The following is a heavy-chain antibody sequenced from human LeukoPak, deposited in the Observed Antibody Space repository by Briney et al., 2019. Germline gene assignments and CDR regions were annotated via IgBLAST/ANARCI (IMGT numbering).Heavy chain of an antibody. CDR1: AFTVSSNY. CDR2: IYTAGNT. V-gene: IGHV3-66*02. D-gene: IGHD6-19*01. CDR3: ARVAVEGREFFQH. Sequence: GGPLRLFCTASAFTVSSNYMSWVRQAPGKGLEWVSLIYTAGNTYYADPVRGRFTISRDISKNTLYLQMNSLRIDDTAVYYCARVAVEGREFFQHWGQGTLVTVSS. J-gene: IGHJ1*01.